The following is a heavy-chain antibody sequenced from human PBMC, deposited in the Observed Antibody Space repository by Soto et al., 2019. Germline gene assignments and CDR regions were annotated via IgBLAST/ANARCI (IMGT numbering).Heavy chain of an antibody. Sequence: QVQLQESGPGLVKPSETLSLSCSVSGGSISGHYWSWVRQTPGKGLEWIGYMYYSGSTNYNPSLKSRVTISVDTSKNHFSLRLTSVTAPDTAVYYCARGPYYDLIWNYYYMDVWGKGTTVTVSS. CDR1: GGSISGHY. CDR3: ARGPYYDLIWNYYYMDV. V-gene: IGHV4-59*08. CDR2: MYYSGST. D-gene: IGHD3-16*01. J-gene: IGHJ6*03.